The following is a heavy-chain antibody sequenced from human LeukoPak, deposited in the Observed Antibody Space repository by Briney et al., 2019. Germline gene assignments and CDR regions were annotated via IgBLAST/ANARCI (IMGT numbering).Heavy chain of an antibody. CDR3: ARRDNDHDSGGYYSSTHFDY. D-gene: IGHD3-22*01. J-gene: IGHJ4*02. CDR1: GYSIWNYW. Sequence: GESLKISCWGSGYSIWNYWIGWVRQMPGEGLEWMGMIFIGDSDTRYSPSFQGQVTISADKSISTAYLQWSSLKASDTAIYYCARRDNDHDSGGYYSSTHFDYWGQGILVTVSS. V-gene: IGHV5-51*01. CDR2: IFIGDSDT.